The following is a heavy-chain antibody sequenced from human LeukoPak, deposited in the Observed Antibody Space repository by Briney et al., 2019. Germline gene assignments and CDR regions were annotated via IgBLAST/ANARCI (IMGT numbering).Heavy chain of an antibody. Sequence: GGSLRLSCAASGFTFSSCAMTWVRQAPGKGLEWVSGISGSGGNTYYADSVKGRFTISRDNSKNTLYLQMNSLRAEDTAVYYCAKTHSSSWQLNFDYWGQGTLVTVSS. J-gene: IGHJ4*02. D-gene: IGHD6-13*01. V-gene: IGHV3-23*01. CDR2: ISGSGGNT. CDR3: AKTHSSSWQLNFDY. CDR1: GFTFSSCA.